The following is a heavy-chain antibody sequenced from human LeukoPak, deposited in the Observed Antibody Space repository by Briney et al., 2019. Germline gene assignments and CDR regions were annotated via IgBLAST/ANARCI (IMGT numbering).Heavy chain of an antibody. CDR2: ISSSTSTI. CDR3: ARAATITVRPGGYYHYYMDF. J-gene: IGHJ6*03. V-gene: IGHV3-48*04. Sequence: GGSLRLSCAASGFTFSYYSMNWVRQAPGKGLEWVSYISSSTSTIYYADSVKGRFTITIDNAKSSQYLQMNSLRAEDTAVYYCARAATITVRPGGYYHYYMDFWGKGTTVTVSS. CDR1: GFTFSYYS. D-gene: IGHD6-6*01.